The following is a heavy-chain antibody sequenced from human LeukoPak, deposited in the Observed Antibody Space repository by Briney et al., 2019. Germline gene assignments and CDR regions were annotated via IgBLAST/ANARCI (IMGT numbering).Heavy chain of an antibody. CDR2: INHSGSI. V-gene: IGHV4-34*01. J-gene: IGHJ4*02. CDR1: GGSFSGYY. D-gene: IGHD2-15*01. CDR3: ARGVMCSGGSCYLPLDY. Sequence: PSETLSLTCAVYGGSFSGYYWSWIRQPPGKGLEWIGEINHSGSINYNPSLKSRVTISVDTSKNQFSLKLSSVTAADTAVYYCARGVMCSGGSCYLPLDYRGQGTLVTVSS.